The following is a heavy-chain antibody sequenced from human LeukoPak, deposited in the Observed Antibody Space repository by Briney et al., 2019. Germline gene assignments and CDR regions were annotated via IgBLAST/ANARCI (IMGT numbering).Heavy chain of an antibody. CDR3: ASQYYDFWSGYPPTYYYGMDV. Sequence: PSQTLSLTCTVSGGSISSGGYYWSWIRQHPGKGLEWIGYIYYSGSTYYNPSLKSRVTISVDTSKSQFSLKLSSVTAADTAVYYCASQYYDFWSGYPPTYYYGMDVWGQGTTVTVSS. CDR2: IYYSGST. V-gene: IGHV4-31*03. J-gene: IGHJ6*02. CDR1: GGSISSGGYY. D-gene: IGHD3-3*01.